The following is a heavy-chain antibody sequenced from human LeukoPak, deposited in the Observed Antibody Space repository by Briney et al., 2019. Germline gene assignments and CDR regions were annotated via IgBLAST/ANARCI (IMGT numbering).Heavy chain of an antibody. CDR3: AKDGGSGYFTRAFYFDY. V-gene: IGHV3-23*01. J-gene: IGHJ4*02. Sequence: GGSLRLSCAASGFTFSSYAMSWVRQAPGKGLEWVSAISGSGGSTYYADSVKGRFTISRDNSKNTLYLQMNSLRAEDTAVYYCAKDGGSGYFTRAFYFDYWGQGTLVTVSS. D-gene: IGHD3-22*01. CDR2: ISGSGGST. CDR1: GFTFSSYA.